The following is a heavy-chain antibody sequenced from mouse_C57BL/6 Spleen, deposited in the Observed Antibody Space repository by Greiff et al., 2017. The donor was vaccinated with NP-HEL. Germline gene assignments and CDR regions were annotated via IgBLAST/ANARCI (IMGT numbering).Heavy chain of an antibody. J-gene: IGHJ2*01. CDR2: IYPGSGST. CDR1: GYTFTSYW. D-gene: IGHD1-1*01. Sequence: QVQLQQPGAELVKPGASVKMSCKASGYTFTSYWITWVKQRPGQGLEWIGDIYPGSGSTNYNEKFKSKATLTVDTSSSTAYMQLSSLTSEDSAVYYGARSEMTTVESPFDYWGQGTTLTVSS. CDR3: ARSEMTTVESPFDY. V-gene: IGHV1-55*01.